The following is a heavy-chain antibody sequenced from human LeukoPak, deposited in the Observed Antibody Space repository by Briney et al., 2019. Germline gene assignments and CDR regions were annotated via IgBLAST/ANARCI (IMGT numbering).Heavy chain of an antibody. CDR3: ARDFADTAMAADY. D-gene: IGHD5-18*01. J-gene: IGHJ4*02. V-gene: IGHV3-48*03. CDR2: ISGSGSMI. Sequence: PGGSLRLSCAASGFTFSSYEMNWVRKAPGKGLEWVSYISGSGSMIYYADSVKGRFTISRDNAKNSLYLQMSSLRAEDTAVYYCARDFADTAMAADYWGQGTLVTVSS. CDR1: GFTFSSYE.